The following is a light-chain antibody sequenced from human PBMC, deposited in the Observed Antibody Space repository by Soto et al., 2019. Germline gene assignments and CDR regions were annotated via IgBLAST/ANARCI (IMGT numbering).Light chain of an antibody. V-gene: IGKV3-11*01. CDR1: QSVSSY. CDR2: DAS. Sequence: EIVLTQSPATLSLSPGERATLSCRASQSVSSYLAWYQQKPGQAPRLLIYDASKRATGIPARFSGSGSGTDFTLTISSLEPEDFRVYYCQQRSNWPPTWTFGQGTKVEIK. CDR3: QQRSNWPPTWT. J-gene: IGKJ1*01.